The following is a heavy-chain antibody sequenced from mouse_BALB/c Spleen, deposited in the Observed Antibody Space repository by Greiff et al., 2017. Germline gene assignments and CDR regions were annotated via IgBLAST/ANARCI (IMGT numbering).Heavy chain of an antibody. CDR3: ARNGY. V-gene: IGHV5-9-4*01. J-gene: IGHJ3*02. Sequence: EVQVVESGGGLVKPGGSLKLSCAASGFTFSSYAMSWVRQSPEKRLEWVAEISSGGSYTYYPDTVTGRFTISRDNAKNTLYLEMSSLRSEDTAMYYCARNGYWGQGTLVTVSA. CDR2: ISSGGSYT. CDR1: GFTFSSYA.